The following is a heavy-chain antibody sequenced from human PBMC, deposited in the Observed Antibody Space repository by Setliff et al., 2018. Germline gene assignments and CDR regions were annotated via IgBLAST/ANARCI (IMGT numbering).Heavy chain of an antibody. J-gene: IGHJ3*02. CDR2: ISVYNGNA. CDR1: GYNFISDG. Sequence: ASVKVSCKASGYNFISDGINWVRQAPGQGLEWMGWISVYNGNAKYAQKFQGRVTMTADTSTSTAYMDLRSLRSDDTAVYYCARDVFPYHYEGAFDIWGQGTMVTVS. V-gene: IGHV1-18*01. D-gene: IGHD3-22*01. CDR3: ARDVFPYHYEGAFDI.